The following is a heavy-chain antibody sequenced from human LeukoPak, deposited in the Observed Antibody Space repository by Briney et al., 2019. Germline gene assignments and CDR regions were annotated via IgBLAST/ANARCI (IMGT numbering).Heavy chain of an antibody. CDR3: ARGVGIVSTISKKHFDD. Sequence: ASVKVSCKASGYTFTSYDINWVRQATGQGLEWMGWMNPNSGNTGYAQKFQGRVTMTRNTSINTAYMELSSLRSEDTAIYYCARGVGIVSTISKKHFDDWGQGTLVNVSS. V-gene: IGHV1-8*01. J-gene: IGHJ4*02. CDR2: MNPNSGNT. CDR1: GYTFTSYD. D-gene: IGHD5/OR15-5a*01.